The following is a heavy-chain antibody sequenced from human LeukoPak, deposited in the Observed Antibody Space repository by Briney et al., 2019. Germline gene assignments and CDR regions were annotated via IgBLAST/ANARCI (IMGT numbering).Heavy chain of an antibody. Sequence: SETLSLTCTVSGGSISSDYWSWLRQPPGKGLEWIGYIYYSGSTNYNPSLKSRVTISVDTSKNQFSLKLSSVTAADTAVYYCAREDCYDSSGYPIWGQGTLVTVSS. V-gene: IGHV4-59*01. J-gene: IGHJ4*02. D-gene: IGHD3-22*01. CDR2: IYYSGST. CDR1: GGSISSDY. CDR3: AREDCYDSSGYPI.